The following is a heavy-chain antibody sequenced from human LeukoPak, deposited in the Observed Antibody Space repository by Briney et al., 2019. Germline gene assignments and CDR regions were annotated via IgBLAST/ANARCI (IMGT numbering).Heavy chain of an antibody. V-gene: IGHV5-51*01. CDR1: SYW. Sequence: SYWIGWGRELPGKGLGWVGISYPGDSHTRYSASFQGQVTISADKSISTAYLQWSRLKASDTAMYYCARHGVSDSSGWPFWGQGTLVTVSS. CDR3: ARHGVSDSSGWPF. J-gene: IGHJ4*02. D-gene: IGHD6-19*01. CDR2: SYPGDSHT.